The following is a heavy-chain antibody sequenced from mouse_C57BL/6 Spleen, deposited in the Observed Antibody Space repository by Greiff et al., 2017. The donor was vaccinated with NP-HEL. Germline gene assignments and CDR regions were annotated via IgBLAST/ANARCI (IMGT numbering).Heavy chain of an antibody. V-gene: IGHV1-18*01. CDR2: INPNNGGT. CDR3: ARSVLYYAMDY. Sequence: EVQLQQSGPELVKPGASVKIPCKASGYTFTDYNMDWVKQSHGKSLEWIGDINPNNGGTFYNQKFKGKATFTVDNASITAYMELRSLTSEDTAVYYCARSVLYYAMDYWGQGTSVTVAS. J-gene: IGHJ4*01. CDR1: GYTFTDYN.